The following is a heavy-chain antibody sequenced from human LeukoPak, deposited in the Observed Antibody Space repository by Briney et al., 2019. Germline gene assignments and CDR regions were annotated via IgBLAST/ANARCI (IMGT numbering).Heavy chain of an antibody. CDR3: ARDFCSGGSCYYFDY. Sequence: PGGSLRLSCAASAFTFSSYGMHWVRQAPGQGLDLVAVIWYDGSYKYYADSVKGRFTISRDNSKNTLYLQMNSLRAEDTAVYTCARDFCSGGSCYYFDYWGQGTLVTVSS. CDR1: AFTFSSYG. V-gene: IGHV3-33*01. J-gene: IGHJ4*02. D-gene: IGHD2-15*01. CDR2: IWYDGSYK.